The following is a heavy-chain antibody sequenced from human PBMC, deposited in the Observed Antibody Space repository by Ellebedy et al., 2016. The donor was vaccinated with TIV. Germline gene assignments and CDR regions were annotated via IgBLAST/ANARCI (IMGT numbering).Heavy chain of an antibody. D-gene: IGHD3-22*01. V-gene: IGHV1-69*13. Sequence: AASVKVSCKVSGYTLIKLAMHWVRQAPGKGLEWMGGIIPTFRTVNYAQRFQDRVTITADESTSTVYLELNSLRSEDTAMFYCARLGNYYDSSGSYDFDYWGQGTLVTVSS. CDR2: IIPTFRTV. CDR3: ARLGNYYDSSGSYDFDY. J-gene: IGHJ4*02. CDR1: GYTLIKLA.